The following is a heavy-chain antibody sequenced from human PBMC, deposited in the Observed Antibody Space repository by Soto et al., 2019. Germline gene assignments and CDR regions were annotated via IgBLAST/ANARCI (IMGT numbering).Heavy chain of an antibody. CDR2: ISDDGSTA. CDR1: GFTFSAYW. Sequence: PVGSLRLSCAVSGFTFSAYWMHWVRQVPGKGLTWVSRISDDGSTATYADSVKGRFVISRDNAKNSLYLEMNTLRVDDSGLYYCARGPRVSSTGTGAHWGRGTLVPSPQ. CDR3: ARGPRVSSTGTGAH. D-gene: IGHD1-1*01. J-gene: IGHJ4*02. V-gene: IGHV3-74*01.